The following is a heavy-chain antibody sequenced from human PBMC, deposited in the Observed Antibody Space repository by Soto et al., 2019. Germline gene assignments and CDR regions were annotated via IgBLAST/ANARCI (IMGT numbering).Heavy chain of an antibody. J-gene: IGHJ4*02. CDR3: ARSYPAYSSNPFDY. V-gene: IGHV3-7*01. CDR2: IRQDGSEK. D-gene: IGHD1-26*01. Sequence: EVQLVESGGGLVQPGGSLRVSRAVYGFTFSSCWRRWVRQAPGKGLEWVANIRQDGSEKYYVDSVKGRFTISRDNAKNSLFLQMNSLRAEDTAVYYCARSYPAYSSNPFDYWGQGTLVTVSS. CDR1: GFTFSSCW.